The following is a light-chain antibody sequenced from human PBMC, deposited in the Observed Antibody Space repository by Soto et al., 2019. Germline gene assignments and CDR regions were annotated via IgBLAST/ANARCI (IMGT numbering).Light chain of an antibody. CDR2: GAS. V-gene: IGKV3-20*01. J-gene: IGKJ1*01. CDR1: QSVSYSY. CDR3: QQYGRSPST. Sequence: EIVITPCLCTLLLSPGAGTTHSCRVSQSVSYSYLAWYQHRPGQAPRLLIYGASSRATGIPDRFSGSGSGTDFTLTISRLEAEDVAVYYCQQYGRSPSTFGQGTKVDI.